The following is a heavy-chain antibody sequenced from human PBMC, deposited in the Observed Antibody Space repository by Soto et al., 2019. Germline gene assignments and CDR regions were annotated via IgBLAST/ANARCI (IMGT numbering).Heavy chain of an antibody. CDR2: ISGSGGGT. J-gene: IGHJ4*02. V-gene: IGHV3-23*01. CDR1: EFTFSSDA. CDR3: ARDKTSGWYWDY. Sequence: GGSLRLSCAASEFTFSSDAMSWVRQAPGKGLEWVSTISGSGGGTYYADSVKGRFTISRDNSKKTLYLQMNSLRDEDTAVYYCARDKTSGWYWDYWGQGTLVTVSS. D-gene: IGHD6-19*01.